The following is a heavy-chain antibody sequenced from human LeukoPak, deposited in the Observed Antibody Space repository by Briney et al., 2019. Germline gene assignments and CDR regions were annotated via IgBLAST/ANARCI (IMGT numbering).Heavy chain of an antibody. CDR3: ARVEGIVGATGY. D-gene: IGHD1-26*01. V-gene: IGHV3-21*01. J-gene: IGHJ4*02. CDR2: ISSSSSYI. CDR1: GFTFSSYS. Sequence: GGSLRLSCAASGFTFSSYSMNWVRQAPGKGLEWVSSISSSSSYIYYADSVKGRFTISRDNAKNSLYLQMNSLRAEDTAAYYCARVEGIVGATGYWGQGTLVTVSS.